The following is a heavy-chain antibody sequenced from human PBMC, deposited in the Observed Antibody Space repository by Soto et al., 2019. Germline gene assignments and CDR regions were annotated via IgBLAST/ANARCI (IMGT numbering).Heavy chain of an antibody. CDR2: ITNSGSFV. CDR1: GFSFRSYA. CDR3: AREDYSSSKAFDI. J-gene: IGHJ3*02. Sequence: GGSLRLSCEASGFSFRSYAMNWVRQAPGKGLEWVSSITNSGSFVYYADSVKGRFTISRDNANDSLSLQLNRLRAEDTAIYFCAREDYSSSKAFDIWGQGTTVTVSS. D-gene: IGHD6-6*01. V-gene: IGHV3-21*01.